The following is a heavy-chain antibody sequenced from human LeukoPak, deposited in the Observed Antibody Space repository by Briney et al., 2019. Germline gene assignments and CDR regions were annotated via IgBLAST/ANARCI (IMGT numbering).Heavy chain of an antibody. CDR2: IYSGGST. CDR3: AKRVMGEGYMDV. V-gene: IGHV3-53*01. D-gene: IGHD3-16*01. J-gene: IGHJ6*03. CDR1: GFTVSSNY. Sequence: PGGSLRLSCAASGFTVSSNYMNWVRQAHGKGLEWVSVIYSGGSTSYADSVKGRFTISRDNSKNTVYLQMNSLRAEDTAVYYCAKRVMGEGYMDVWGKGTTVTISS.